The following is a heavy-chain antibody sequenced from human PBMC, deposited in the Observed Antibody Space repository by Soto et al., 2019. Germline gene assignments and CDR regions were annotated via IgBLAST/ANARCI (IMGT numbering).Heavy chain of an antibody. CDR2: IYYSGST. CDR1: GGSISSGGYY. Sequence: QVQLQESGPGLVKPSQTLSLTCTVSGGSISSGGYYWSWIRQHPGKGLEWIGYIYYSGSTYYNPSLKSRVTISVDTSKTQFSLKLSSVTAADTAVYYCARAPGYCSGGSCYSDLGYYYGMDVWGQGTTVTVSS. D-gene: IGHD2-15*01. V-gene: IGHV4-31*03. CDR3: ARAPGYCSGGSCYSDLGYYYGMDV. J-gene: IGHJ6*02.